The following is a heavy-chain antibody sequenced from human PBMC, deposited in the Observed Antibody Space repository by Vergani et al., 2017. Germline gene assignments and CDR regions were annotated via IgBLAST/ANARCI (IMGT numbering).Heavy chain of an antibody. V-gene: IGHV3-9*02. D-gene: IGHD6-6*01. CDR1: GFTSAGYA. J-gene: IGHJ5*02. Sequence: EVQLEESGGGLVLPGRSLRLSCVASGFTSAGYAMHWVRQAPGKGLEWVSGISWNSNSISYADSVKGRLTISRDNAKNSLYLQMHSLRAEDTALYYCAKDLGTSSGGGWFDPWGQGTLVTVSS. CDR2: ISWNSNSI. CDR3: AKDLGTSSGGGWFDP.